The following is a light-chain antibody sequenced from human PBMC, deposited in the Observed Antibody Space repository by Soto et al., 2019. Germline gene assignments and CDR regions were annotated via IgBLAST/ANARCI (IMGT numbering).Light chain of an antibody. Sequence: EIELTQSPGTLSLSPGERATLSCRASQSVSSSYLAWYQQKPGQAPRLIIYAASRRATGIPDRFSGSGSGTDFTLTISRLEPEDFAVYYCQQYDSSLYTFGPGTKLEI. CDR2: AAS. V-gene: IGKV3-20*01. CDR1: QSVSSSY. CDR3: QQYDSSLYT. J-gene: IGKJ2*01.